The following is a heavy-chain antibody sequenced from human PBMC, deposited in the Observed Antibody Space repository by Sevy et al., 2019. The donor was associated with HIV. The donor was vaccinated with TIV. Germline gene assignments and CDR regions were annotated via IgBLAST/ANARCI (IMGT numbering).Heavy chain of an antibody. CDR1: GFTLSNSG. Sequence: GGSLRLSCEASGFTLSNSGMHWVRQAPGKGLEWVAAVLSVGNIKYYPDSVKGRFTIFRDNSKNTQYLQMNSLRAEDTAVYYCAGEGPSDRYLDSWGQGTLVTVSS. D-gene: IGHD6-19*01. V-gene: IGHV3-33*01. J-gene: IGHJ5*01. CDR3: AGEGPSDRYLDS. CDR2: VLSVGNIK.